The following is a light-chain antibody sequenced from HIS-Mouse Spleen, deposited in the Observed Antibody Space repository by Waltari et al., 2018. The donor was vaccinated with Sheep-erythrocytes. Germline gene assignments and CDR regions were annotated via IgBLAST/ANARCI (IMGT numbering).Light chain of an antibody. J-gene: IGKJ2*01. V-gene: IGKV1-5*03. CDR2: KAS. CDR3: QQYNSYSQT. CDR1: QSISSW. Sequence: DIQMTQSPSTLSASVGDRVTITCRASQSISSWLAWYQQKPGKAPKLLNYKASSLESGVPSRFSGSGSGTEFTLTISSLQPDDFATYYCQQYNSYSQTFGQGTKLEIK.